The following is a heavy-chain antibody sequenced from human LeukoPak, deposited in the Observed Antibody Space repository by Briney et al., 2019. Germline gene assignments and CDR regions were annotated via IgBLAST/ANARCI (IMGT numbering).Heavy chain of an antibody. Sequence: GGSLRHSCAASGFTFSSNWMSWVRQAPGKGLEWVANINQDGSEKYYADSVKGRFTISRDNAKNSLYLQMNSLRAEDTAVYYCARAPYSSGWYGFDHWGQGTLVTVSS. CDR3: ARAPYSSGWYGFDH. V-gene: IGHV3-7*01. J-gene: IGHJ4*02. D-gene: IGHD6-19*01. CDR2: INQDGSEK. CDR1: GFTFSSNW.